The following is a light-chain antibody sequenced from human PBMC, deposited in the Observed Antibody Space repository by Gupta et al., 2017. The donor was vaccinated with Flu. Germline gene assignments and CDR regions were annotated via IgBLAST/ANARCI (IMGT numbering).Light chain of an antibody. J-gene: IGKJ3*01. CDR2: AAS. CDR1: QYISNY. CDR3: QKYNSAPFT. V-gene: IGKV1-27*01. Sequence: DMQMPQSPSSLSASVGDRVTIACRATQYISNYLAWYQQKPGKVPKLLIYAASTLQSGVPSRFSGAQSGTDFTLIISSLQPEDVATYYCQKYNSAPFTFGPGTKVDIK.